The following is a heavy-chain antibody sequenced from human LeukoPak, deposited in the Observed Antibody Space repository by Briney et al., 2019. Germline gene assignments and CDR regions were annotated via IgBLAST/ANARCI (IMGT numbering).Heavy chain of an antibody. Sequence: SVKVSCKASGGTFSSYAISWVRQAPGQGLEWMGRIIPILGIANYAQKFQGRVTITADKSTSTAYMELSSLRSEDTAVYYCARDRSTVTPSGAFDIWGQGTMVTVSS. CDR3: ARDRSTVTPSGAFDI. CDR2: IIPILGIA. CDR1: GGTFSSYA. V-gene: IGHV1-69*04. J-gene: IGHJ3*02. D-gene: IGHD4-17*01.